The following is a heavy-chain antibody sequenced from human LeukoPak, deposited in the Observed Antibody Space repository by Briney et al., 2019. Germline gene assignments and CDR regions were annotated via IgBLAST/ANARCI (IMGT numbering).Heavy chain of an antibody. Sequence: GGSLRLSCAASGFTFSSYWMSWVRQAPGKGLEWVANINKDGGEKYYVDSVKGRFTISRDNAKNTLYLQMNSLRAEDTAVYYCRAGIAVAGGDYWGQGTLVTVSS. CDR1: GFTFSSYW. CDR2: INKDGGEK. D-gene: IGHD6-19*01. V-gene: IGHV3-7*01. J-gene: IGHJ4*02. CDR3: RAGIAVAGGDY.